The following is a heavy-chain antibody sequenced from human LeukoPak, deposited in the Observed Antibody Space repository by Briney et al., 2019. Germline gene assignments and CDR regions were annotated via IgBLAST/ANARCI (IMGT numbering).Heavy chain of an antibody. D-gene: IGHD3-22*01. V-gene: IGHV3-21*01. CDR2: ISSSSSYI. CDR1: GFTFSSYS. CDR3: ARDPSYYYDSGGYFDY. Sequence: PGGSLRLSCAASGFTFSSYSMNWVRQAPGKGLEWVSSISSSSSYIYYADSVKGRFTISRDNAKNSLYLQMNSLRAEDTAVYYCARDPSYYYDSGGYFDYWGQGTLVTVSS. J-gene: IGHJ4*02.